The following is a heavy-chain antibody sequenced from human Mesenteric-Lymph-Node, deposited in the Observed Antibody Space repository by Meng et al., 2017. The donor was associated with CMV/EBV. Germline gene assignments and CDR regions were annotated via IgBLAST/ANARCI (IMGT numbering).Heavy chain of an antibody. CDR2: ISSSSSYI. CDR3: SRILVGGTRAFDI. CDR1: GFTFSSYS. Sequence: GGSLRLSCAASGFTFSSYSMNWVRQAPGKGLEWVSSISSSSSYIYYADSVKGRFTISRDNAKNSLYLQMNSLRAEDTAVYYCSRILVGGTRAFDIWGQGTMVTVSS. J-gene: IGHJ3*02. V-gene: IGHV3-21*01. D-gene: IGHD1-26*01.